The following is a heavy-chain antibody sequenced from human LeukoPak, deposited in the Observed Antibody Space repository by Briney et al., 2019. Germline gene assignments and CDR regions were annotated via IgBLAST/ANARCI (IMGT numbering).Heavy chain of an antibody. V-gene: IGHV4-34*01. D-gene: IGHD6-13*01. Sequence: SETLSLTCAVYGGSFSGYYWSWIRQPPGKGLEWIGEINHSGSTNYNPSLKSRVTISVDTSKNQFSLKLSSVTAADTAVYYCARVNEQQLGNYDYWGQGTLVTVSS. CDR2: INHSGST. CDR3: ARVNEQQLGNYDY. J-gene: IGHJ4*02. CDR1: GGSFSGYY.